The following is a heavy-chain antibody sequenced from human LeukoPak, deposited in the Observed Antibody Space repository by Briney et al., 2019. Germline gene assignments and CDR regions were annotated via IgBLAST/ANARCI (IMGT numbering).Heavy chain of an antibody. CDR3: AKSYNWNDVGAFDI. J-gene: IGHJ3*02. V-gene: IGHV3-30*18. D-gene: IGHD1-20*01. CDR2: ISYDGSNK. CDR1: GFTFSSYG. Sequence: PGGSLILSCAASGFTFSSYGMRWVRQAPGRGLGWGAVISYDGSNKYNADSVKGRLTISRDNSKNTLYLQMNSLRTEDTAVYYCAKSYNWNDVGAFDIWGQGTMVTVSS.